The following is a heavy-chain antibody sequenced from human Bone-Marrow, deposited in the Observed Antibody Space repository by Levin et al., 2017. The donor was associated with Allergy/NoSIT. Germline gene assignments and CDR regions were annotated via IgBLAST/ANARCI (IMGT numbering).Heavy chain of an antibody. Sequence: GESLKISCAASGFTFSDYYMSWIRQAPGKGLEWISYISSSDATIYYADSVKGRFTISRDNAKNSLYLQMNSLRAEDTAVYYCARSTGVGATSDFWGQGTLVTVSS. J-gene: IGHJ4*02. CDR2: ISSSDATI. CDR3: ARSTGVGATSDF. D-gene: IGHD1-26*01. CDR1: GFTFSDYY. V-gene: IGHV3-11*01.